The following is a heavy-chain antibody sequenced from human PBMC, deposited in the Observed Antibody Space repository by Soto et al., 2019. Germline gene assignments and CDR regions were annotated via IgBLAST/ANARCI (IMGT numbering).Heavy chain of an antibody. CDR3: ARGGIKYFPPSGY. Sequence: QVQLQQWGAGLLKPSETLSLTCAVSGASFSGYYWSWVRQPPGKGQEWIGEINHSGVTNYNPSLESRLSISVDTSKNQFSLKLSSVTASDTAGYYCARGGIKYFPPSGYWGRGTLVTVSS. CDR1: GASFSGYY. J-gene: IGHJ4*02. V-gene: IGHV4-34*01. D-gene: IGHD5-12*01. CDR2: INHSGVT.